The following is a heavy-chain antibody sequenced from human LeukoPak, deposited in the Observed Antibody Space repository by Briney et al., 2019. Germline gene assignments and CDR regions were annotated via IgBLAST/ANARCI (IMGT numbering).Heavy chain of an antibody. CDR2: INHSGGT. V-gene: IGHV4-34*01. CDR3: ARVRWLRSPFDY. D-gene: IGHD5-12*01. J-gene: IGHJ4*02. Sequence: SETLSLTCAVYGGSFSGYYWSWIRQPPGKGLEWIGEINHSGGTNYNPSLKSRVTISVDTSKNQFSLKLSSVTAADTAVYYCARVRWLRSPFDYWGQGTLVTVSS. CDR1: GGSFSGYY.